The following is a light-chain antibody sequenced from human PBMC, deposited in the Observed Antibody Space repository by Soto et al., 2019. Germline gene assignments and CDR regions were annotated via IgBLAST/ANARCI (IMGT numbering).Light chain of an antibody. CDR2: IAY. J-gene: IGKJ1*01. CDR1: QSVDSNS. CDR3: QQYDGSPRT. V-gene: IGKV3-20*01. Sequence: EIVWTQSPGTLALSPGGNATLSCRASQSVDSNSLAWYQQKPGQAPRLLIYIAYNRASGIPDRFSGSGSGTDFTLTISRLEPEDFVVYHCQQYDGSPRTFGQGTKVDIK.